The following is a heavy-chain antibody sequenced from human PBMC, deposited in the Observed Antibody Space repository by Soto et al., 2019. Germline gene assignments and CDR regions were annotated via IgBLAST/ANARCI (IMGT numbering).Heavy chain of an antibody. CDR3: AEGPLAAAGTMWFDP. V-gene: IGHV3-23*01. CDR1: GFTFSSYA. J-gene: IGHJ5*02. D-gene: IGHD6-13*01. Sequence: PGGSLRLSCAASGFTFSSYAMSWVRQAPGKGLGWVSAISGSGGSTYYADSVKGRFTISRDNSKNTLYLQMNSLRAEDTAVYYCAEGPLAAAGTMWFDPWGQGTLVTVSS. CDR2: ISGSGGST.